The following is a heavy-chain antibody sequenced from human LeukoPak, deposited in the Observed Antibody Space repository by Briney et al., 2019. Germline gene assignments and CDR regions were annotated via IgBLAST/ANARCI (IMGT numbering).Heavy chain of an antibody. CDR2: IYHSGST. D-gene: IGHD3-22*01. CDR3: ARGKGGYQGYYFDY. J-gene: IGHJ4*02. V-gene: IGHV4-30-2*01. Sequence: PSQTLSLTCTVSGGSISSGGYYWSWIRQPPGKGLEWIGYIYHSGSTYYNPSLKSRVTISVDRSKNQFSLKLSSVTAADTAVYYCARGKGGYQGYYFDYWGQGTLVTVSS. CDR1: GGSISSGGYY.